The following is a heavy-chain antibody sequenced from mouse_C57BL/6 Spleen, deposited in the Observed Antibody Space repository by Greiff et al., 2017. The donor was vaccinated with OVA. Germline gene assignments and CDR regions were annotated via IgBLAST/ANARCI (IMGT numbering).Heavy chain of an antibody. D-gene: IGHD6-1*01. CDR2: IDPSDIYT. CDR1: GYTFTSYW. CDR3: AREAGAY. J-gene: IGHJ3*01. Sequence: VQLQQPGAELVKPGASVKLSCKASGYTFTSYWMQWVKQRPGQGLEWIGEIDPSDIYTNYNQKFKGKATLTVDTSSSTAYMQLSSLTSEDSAVYYCAREAGAYWGQGTLVTVSA. V-gene: IGHV1-50*01.